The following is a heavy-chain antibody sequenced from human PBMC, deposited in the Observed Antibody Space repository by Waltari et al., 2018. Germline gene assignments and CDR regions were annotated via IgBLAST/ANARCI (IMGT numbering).Heavy chain of an antibody. V-gene: IGHV1-18*01. Sequence: QVQLVQSGAEVKKPAASGKVSCTASGYPFTSYCISGVRQAPGQGLEWMGWNSGYNGNTNYAQKLQGRVTMTTDTSTGTAYMELRSLRSDDTAVYYCARQTGVGAYDYWAQGTLVTVSS. CDR2: NSGYNGNT. CDR1: GYPFTSYC. J-gene: IGHJ4*02. CDR3: ARQTGVGAYDY. D-gene: IGHD2-2*01.